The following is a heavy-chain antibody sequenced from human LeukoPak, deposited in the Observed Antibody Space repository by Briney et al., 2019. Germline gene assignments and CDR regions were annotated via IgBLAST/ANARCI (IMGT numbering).Heavy chain of an antibody. J-gene: IGHJ4*02. CDR3: AREGSSGYYLFYY. D-gene: IGHD3-22*01. Sequence: SVKVSCKASGGTFSSYAISWVRQAPGQGLEWMGRIIPILGIANYAQKFQGRVTITADKSTSTAYMELSSLRSEDTAVYYCAREGSSGYYLFYYWGQGTLVTVSS. V-gene: IGHV1-69*04. CDR2: IIPILGIA. CDR1: GGTFSSYA.